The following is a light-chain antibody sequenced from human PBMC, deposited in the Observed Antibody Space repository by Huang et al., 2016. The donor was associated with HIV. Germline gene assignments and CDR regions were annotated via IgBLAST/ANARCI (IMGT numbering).Light chain of an antibody. CDR2: GAS. Sequence: EIVLTPSPGTLSLSPGERATLSCRASQSVRSSSLACYQQKPGQSPRLLIFGASSRATAIPDRFSGVSSATDFTLTISRLEPEDFAVYYCQQYGSSPLTFGGGTKVEIK. J-gene: IGKJ4*01. CDR1: QSVRSSS. CDR3: QQYGSSPLT. V-gene: IGKV3-20*01.